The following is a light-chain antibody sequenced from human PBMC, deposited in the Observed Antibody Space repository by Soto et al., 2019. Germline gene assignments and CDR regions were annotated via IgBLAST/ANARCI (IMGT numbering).Light chain of an antibody. CDR3: SSFAGGGNPVL. Sequence: QSALTQPPSASGSLGQSVTISCTATSSYVGGYNYVSWHQQHPGKAPKVMIYEVTKRPPGVPDRFSGSKSGNTASLTVSGLQAEDEADYYCSSFAGGGNPVLLGGGTKLTVL. CDR1: SSYVGGYNY. CDR2: EVT. J-gene: IGLJ2*01. V-gene: IGLV2-8*01.